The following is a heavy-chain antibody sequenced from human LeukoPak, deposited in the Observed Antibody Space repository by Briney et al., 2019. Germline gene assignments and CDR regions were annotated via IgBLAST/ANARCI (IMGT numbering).Heavy chain of an antibody. D-gene: IGHD1-14*01. Sequence: SETLSLTCTVSGGSISSYYWSWIRQPPGKGLEWIGYIYYSGSTNYNPSLKSRVTISVDTSKNQFSLKLSSVTAADTAVYHCARVTGGDYVDYWGQGTLVTVSS. CDR1: GGSISSYY. J-gene: IGHJ4*02. CDR3: ARVTGGDYVDY. CDR2: IYYSGST. V-gene: IGHV4-59*01.